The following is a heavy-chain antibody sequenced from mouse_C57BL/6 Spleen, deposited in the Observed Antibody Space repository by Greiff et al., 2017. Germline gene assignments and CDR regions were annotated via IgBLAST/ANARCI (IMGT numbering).Heavy chain of an antibody. CDR3: ARKNDYDEGFDY. Sequence: QVQLQQSGPELVKPGASVKISCKASGYAFSSSWMNWVKQRPGKGLEWIGRIYPGDGDTNYNGKFKGKATLTADKSSSTADMQLSSLTSEDSAVYFCARKNDYDEGFDYWGQGTTLTVSS. CDR2: IYPGDGDT. CDR1: GYAFSSSW. D-gene: IGHD2-4*01. V-gene: IGHV1-82*01. J-gene: IGHJ2*01.